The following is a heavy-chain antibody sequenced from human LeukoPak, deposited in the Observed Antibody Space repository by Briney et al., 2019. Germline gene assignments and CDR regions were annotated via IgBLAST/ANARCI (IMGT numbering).Heavy chain of an antibody. CDR3: AKVDPVRGVSDY. D-gene: IGHD3-10*01. Sequence: GRSLRLSCAASGFTFSTYGMPWVRQAPGKGLEWVAVISYDGSNKFYADSVKGRFSISRDNSKNTLYLQMNSLRAEDTALYYCAKVDPVRGVSDYWGQGTLVTVSS. CDR2: ISYDGSNK. V-gene: IGHV3-30*18. CDR1: GFTFSTYG. J-gene: IGHJ4*02.